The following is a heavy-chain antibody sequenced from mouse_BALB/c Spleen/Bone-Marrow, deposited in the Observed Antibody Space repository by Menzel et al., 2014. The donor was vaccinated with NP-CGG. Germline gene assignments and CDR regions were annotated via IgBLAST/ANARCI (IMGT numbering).Heavy chain of an antibody. J-gene: IGHJ3*01. CDR2: INPSNGGA. CDR3: TTSRGYNWFAY. Sequence: SGAELVKPGASVKLSCKASGYTFTSYYMYWVKQRPGQGLEWIGEINPSNGGADFNGKFKIKATLTVDKSSSTAYMQLSSLTSEDSAVYYCTTSRGYNWFAYWGQGTLVTVSA. CDR1: GYTFTSYY. V-gene: IGHV1S16*01. D-gene: IGHD2-2*01.